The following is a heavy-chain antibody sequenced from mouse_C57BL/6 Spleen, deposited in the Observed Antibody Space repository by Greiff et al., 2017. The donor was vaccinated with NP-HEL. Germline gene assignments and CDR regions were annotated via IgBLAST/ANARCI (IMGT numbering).Heavy chain of an antibody. V-gene: IGHV1-81*01. CDR3: ARDTTVVAPYWYFDV. D-gene: IGHD1-1*01. Sequence: QVQLQQSGAELARPGASVKLSCKASGYTFTSYGISWVKQRTGQGLEWIGEIYPRSGNTYYNEKFKGKATLTADKSSSTAYMELRSLTSEDSAVYFCARDTTVVAPYWYFDVWGTGTTVTVSS. CDR2: IYPRSGNT. CDR1: GYTFTSYG. J-gene: IGHJ1*03.